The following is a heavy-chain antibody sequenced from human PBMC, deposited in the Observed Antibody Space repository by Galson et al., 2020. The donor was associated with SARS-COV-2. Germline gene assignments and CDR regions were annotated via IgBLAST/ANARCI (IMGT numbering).Heavy chain of an antibody. CDR1: GFTFSNFA. J-gene: IGHJ4*02. Sequence: GGSLRLSCAASGFTFSNFAINWVRQTPGKGLEWLSGISGTGGATYYADSVKGRFTLSRDNFKNTVYLQMSSLRAEDTAVYYCTKDLGGFYPSGLFDFWGQGTLVTVSS. CDR3: TKDLGGFYPSGLFDF. CDR2: ISGTGGAT. V-gene: IGHV3-23*01. D-gene: IGHD2-21*02.